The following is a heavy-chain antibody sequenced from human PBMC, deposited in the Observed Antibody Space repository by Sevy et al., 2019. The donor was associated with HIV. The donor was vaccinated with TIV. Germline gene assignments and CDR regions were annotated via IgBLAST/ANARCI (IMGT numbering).Heavy chain of an antibody. CDR1: GYTLTGLC. CDR3: ATTKDYYDSSGCPFDY. V-gene: IGHV1-24*01. D-gene: IGHD3-22*01. J-gene: IGHJ4*02. CDR2: FDPEDRET. Sequence: ASVKVSCKVSGYTLTGLCMHWVRQAPGEGLEWMGGFDPEDRETNYAQNFQGRVTMTEDTSTDTAYMELSSLRSEDTAVYFCATTKDYYDSSGCPFDYWGQGTLVTVSS.